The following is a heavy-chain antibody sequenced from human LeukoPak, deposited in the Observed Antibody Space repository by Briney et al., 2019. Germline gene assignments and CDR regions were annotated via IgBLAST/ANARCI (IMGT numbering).Heavy chain of an antibody. J-gene: IGHJ4*02. CDR3: ASVRYSSSSGLDY. V-gene: IGHV4-34*01. CDR2: INHSGST. CDR1: GGSFSGYY. Sequence: SETLSLTCAVYGGSFSGYYWSWLRQPPGKGLEWIGEINHSGSTNYNPSLKSRVTISVDTSKNQFSLKLSSVTAADTAVYYCASVRYSSSSGLDYWGQGTLVTVSS. D-gene: IGHD6-6*01.